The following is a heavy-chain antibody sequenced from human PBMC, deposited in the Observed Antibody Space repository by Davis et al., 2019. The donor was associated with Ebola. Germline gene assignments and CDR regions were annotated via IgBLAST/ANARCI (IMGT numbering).Heavy chain of an antibody. CDR3: AKASYYDSYGMDV. V-gene: IGHV3-30*18. CDR1: GFTFSSYG. J-gene: IGHJ6*02. D-gene: IGHD3-3*01. Sequence: PGGSLRLSCAASGFTFSSYGMHWVRQAPGKGLEWVAVISYDGSNKYYADSVKGRFTISRDNSKNTLYLQMNSLRAEDTAVYYCAKASYYDSYGMDVWGQGTTVTVSS. CDR2: ISYDGSNK.